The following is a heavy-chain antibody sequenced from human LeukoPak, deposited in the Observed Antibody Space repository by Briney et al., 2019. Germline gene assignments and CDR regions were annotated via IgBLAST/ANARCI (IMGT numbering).Heavy chain of an antibody. CDR1: GGSISSYY. Sequence: SETLSLTCTVSGGSISSYYWSWIRQPAGKGLEWIGRIYTSGSTNYNPSLKSRVTMSVDTSKDQFSLKLSSVTAADTAVYYCARDRSLSPVAAWFDPWGQGTLVTVSS. D-gene: IGHD2-15*01. V-gene: IGHV4-4*07. J-gene: IGHJ5*02. CDR3: ARDRSLSPVAAWFDP. CDR2: IYTSGST.